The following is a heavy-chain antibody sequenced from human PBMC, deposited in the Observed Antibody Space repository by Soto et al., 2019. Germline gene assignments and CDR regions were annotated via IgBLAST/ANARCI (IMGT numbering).Heavy chain of an antibody. CDR2: ISSSSSYI. CDR1: GFTFSSYS. V-gene: IGHV3-21*01. CDR3: ARGPDLYSSGWYGY. J-gene: IGHJ4*02. Sequence: GGSLRLSCAASGFTFSSYSMNWVRQAPGKGLEWVSSISSSSSYIYYADSVKGRFTISRDNAKNSLYLQMNSLRAEDTAVYYCARGPDLYSSGWYGYWGQGTLVTVSS. D-gene: IGHD6-19*01.